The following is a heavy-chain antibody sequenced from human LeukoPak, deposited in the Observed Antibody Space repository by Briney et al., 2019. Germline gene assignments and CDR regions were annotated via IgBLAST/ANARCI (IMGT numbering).Heavy chain of an antibody. V-gene: IGHV4-59*11. CDR3: AKDRISINALDM. J-gene: IGHJ3*02. D-gene: IGHD1-14*01. CDR2: ISHIGST. CDR1: GASISGHY. Sequence: PSETLSLTCTVSGASISGHYLTWIRQPPRKGLEWIGYISHIGSTNYNPSLKSRVTISVDTSKNQFSLKLTSVTAADTAVYYCAKDRISINALDMWGQGTMVTVSS.